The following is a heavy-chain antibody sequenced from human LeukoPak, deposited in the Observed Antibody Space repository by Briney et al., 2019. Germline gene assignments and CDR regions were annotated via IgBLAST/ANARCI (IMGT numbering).Heavy chain of an antibody. CDR3: ARTLNYYDSSGYYGFDY. Sequence: GASVEVSCKASGYTFTSYDINWVRQATGQGLEWMGWMNPNSGNTGYAQKFQGRVTMTRNTSISTAYMELSSLRSEDTAVYYCARTLNYYDSSGYYGFDYWGQGTLLTVSS. V-gene: IGHV1-8*01. CDR2: MNPNSGNT. D-gene: IGHD3-22*01. CDR1: GYTFTSYD. J-gene: IGHJ4*02.